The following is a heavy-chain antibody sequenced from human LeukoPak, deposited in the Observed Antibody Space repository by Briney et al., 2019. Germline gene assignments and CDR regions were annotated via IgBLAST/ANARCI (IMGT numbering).Heavy chain of an antibody. V-gene: IGHV4-59*01. D-gene: IGHD5-18*01. CDR2: IYYSGST. J-gene: IGHJ6*03. CDR3: ARTTEGGYTYGYFYYYYMDV. CDR1: GGSFSDYY. Sequence: PSETLSLTCAVSGGSFSDYYWNWIRQPPGKGLEWIGYIYYSGSTNYNPSLKSRVTISVDTSKNQFSLKLTSVTAADTAVYYCARTTEGGYTYGYFYYYYMDVWGKGTTVTISS.